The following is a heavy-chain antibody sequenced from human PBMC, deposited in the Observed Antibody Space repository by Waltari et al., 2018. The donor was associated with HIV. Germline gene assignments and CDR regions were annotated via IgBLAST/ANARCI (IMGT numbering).Heavy chain of an antibody. Sequence: QVQLQESGPGLVKPSETLSLTCTVSGGSGSSGSYYWSWIRQPPGKRLEGIGYIYYSGRTNYNPSLKSRVTISIDTSKNQFSLKLSSVTAADTAVYYCARGELDGQSRHYYYYYGMDVWGQGTTVTVSS. CDR3: ARGELDGQSRHYYYYYGMDV. V-gene: IGHV4-61*01. CDR2: IYYSGRT. D-gene: IGHD3-3*02. J-gene: IGHJ6*02. CDR1: GGSGSSGSYY.